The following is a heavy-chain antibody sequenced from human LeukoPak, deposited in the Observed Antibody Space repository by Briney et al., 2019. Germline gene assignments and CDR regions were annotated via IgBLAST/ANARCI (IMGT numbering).Heavy chain of an antibody. V-gene: IGHV1-18*01. D-gene: IGHD6-13*01. Sequence: ASVKVSCRASGYTFTSYGISWVRQAPGQGLEWMGWISAYNGNTNYAQKLQGRVTMTTDTSTSTAYMELRSLRSDDTAVYYCARAAAAAGTGAPTDYWGQGTLVTVSS. CDR1: GYTFTSYG. CDR2: ISAYNGNT. CDR3: ARAAAAAGTGAPTDY. J-gene: IGHJ4*02.